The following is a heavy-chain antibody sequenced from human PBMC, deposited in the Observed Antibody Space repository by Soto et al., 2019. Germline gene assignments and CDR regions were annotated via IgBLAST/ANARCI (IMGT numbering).Heavy chain of an antibody. J-gene: IGHJ5*02. Sequence: SETLSLTCTVSGGSISSYYWRWIRQPPGKGLEWIGYIYYSGSTNYNPSLKSRVTISVDTSKNQFSLKLSSVTAADTAVYYCAGSSWPNWFDPWGQGTLVTVSS. V-gene: IGHV4-59*08. CDR1: GGSISSYY. D-gene: IGHD6-13*01. CDR2: IYYSGST. CDR3: AGSSWPNWFDP.